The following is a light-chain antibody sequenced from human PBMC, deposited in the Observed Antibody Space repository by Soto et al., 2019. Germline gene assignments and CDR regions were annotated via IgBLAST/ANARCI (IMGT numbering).Light chain of an antibody. Sequence: EIVLTQSPATLSLSPGERATLSCRASQTFSSHLAWYQQKPGQAPRLLIYDASKRATGIPARFSGRGSGTDFTLTISSLEPEDVEVYYCQQRANWPPVITFGQGTRLEIK. CDR1: QTFSSH. CDR3: QQRANWPPVIT. V-gene: IGKV3-11*01. J-gene: IGKJ5*01. CDR2: DAS.